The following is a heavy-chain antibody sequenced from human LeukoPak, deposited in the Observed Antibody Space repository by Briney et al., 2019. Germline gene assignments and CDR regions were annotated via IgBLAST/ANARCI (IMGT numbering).Heavy chain of an antibody. V-gene: IGHV4-39*01. D-gene: IGHD6-19*01. CDR3: ARSIAVAGRFGY. CDR2: ISYTGTT. Sequence: SETLSLTCTVSGGSIGSNKDYWGWIRQPPGKGLEFIAGISYTGTTYYNPSLKSRVTISVDTSKNQVSLKLSSVTAADTAVYFCARSIAVAGRFGYWGQGTLVTVSS. CDR1: GGSIGSNKDY. J-gene: IGHJ4*02.